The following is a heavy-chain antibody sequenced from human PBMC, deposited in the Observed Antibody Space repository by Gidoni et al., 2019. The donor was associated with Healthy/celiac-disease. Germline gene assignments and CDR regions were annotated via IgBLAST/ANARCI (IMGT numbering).Heavy chain of an antibody. D-gene: IGHD4-17*01. CDR3: ARGPDYGDYVRPDYYYYGMDV. J-gene: IGHJ6*02. CDR2: VSYSGST. Sequence: QVQLQESGPGLVKPSETLSLTRTVSGCSIRSSYRSWIRPPPGKGLEWIGYVSYSGSTNHNPSLKSRVTMSVDTSKNQFSLRLSSVTAADTAVYYCARGPDYGDYVRPDYYYYGMDVWGQGTTVTVSS. CDR1: GCSIRSSY. V-gene: IGHV4-59*01.